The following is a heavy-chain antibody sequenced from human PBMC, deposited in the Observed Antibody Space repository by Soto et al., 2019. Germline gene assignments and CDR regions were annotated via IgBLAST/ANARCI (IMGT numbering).Heavy chain of an antibody. J-gene: IGHJ4*02. D-gene: IGHD3-10*01. Sequence: GASVKVSCKASGGTFSSYAISWVRQAPGQGLEWMGGIIPIFGTANYAQKFQGRVTITADESTSTAYMELSSLRSEDTAVYYCARDPTTYGSGSSAPHWGQGTLVTVSS. CDR2: IIPIFGTA. CDR1: GGTFSSYA. CDR3: ARDPTTYGSGSSAPH. V-gene: IGHV1-69*13.